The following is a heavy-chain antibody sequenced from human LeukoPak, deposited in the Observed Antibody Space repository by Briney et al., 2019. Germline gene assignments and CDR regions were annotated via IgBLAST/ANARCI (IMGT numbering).Heavy chain of an antibody. CDR3: ARTTSFTASGYDY. V-gene: IGHV1-8*03. Sequence: ASAKVSCKASGYTFTNYHINWVRQATGQGLEWMGWMNPNNGDSGYAQKFQGRVTITRDTSISTSYMELRSLRSDDTAVYFCARTTSFTASGYDYWGQGTLVTVSS. CDR1: GYTFTNYH. J-gene: IGHJ4*02. CDR2: MNPNNGDS. D-gene: IGHD6-25*01.